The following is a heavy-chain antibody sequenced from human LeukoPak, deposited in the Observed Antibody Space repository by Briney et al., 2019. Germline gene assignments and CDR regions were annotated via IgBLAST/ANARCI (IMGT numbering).Heavy chain of an antibody. D-gene: IGHD7-27*01. Sequence: SETLSLTCTVSGGSISSSSYYWGWIRQPPGKGLEWIGRIYYSGGTYYNPSLKRRVTISVDTSKTQFSLKLSSVTAADTAVYYCASNTGTVFDYWGQGALVTVSS. CDR1: GGSISSSSYY. J-gene: IGHJ4*02. CDR3: ASNTGTVFDY. V-gene: IGHV4-39*01. CDR2: IYYSGGT.